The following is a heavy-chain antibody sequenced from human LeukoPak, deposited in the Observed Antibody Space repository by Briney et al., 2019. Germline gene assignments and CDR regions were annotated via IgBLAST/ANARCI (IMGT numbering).Heavy chain of an antibody. CDR2: IWYDGSNK. V-gene: IGHV3-33*01. D-gene: IGHD6-13*01. Sequence: GRSLRLSCAASGFTFTSYGMHWVRQAPGKWLEWVAVIWYDGSNKYYADSVKGRFTISRDNSKSTLCLQMNSLRAEDTAVYYCARDPIAAVRFDYWGQGTLVTVSS. CDR3: ARDPIAAVRFDY. J-gene: IGHJ4*02. CDR1: GFTFTSYG.